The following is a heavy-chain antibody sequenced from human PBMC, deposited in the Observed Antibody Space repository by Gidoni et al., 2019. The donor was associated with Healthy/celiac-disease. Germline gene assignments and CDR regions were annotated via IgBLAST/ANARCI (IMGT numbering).Heavy chain of an antibody. D-gene: IGHD3-22*01. Sequence: EVQPLESGGGLVQPGGSLRLSCAASGFTFSSYAMSWVRQAPGKGLEWVSAISGSGGSTYYADSVKGRFTISRDNSKNTLYLQMNSLRAEDTAVYYCAKDDARVQWLLHFDYWGQGTLVTVSS. V-gene: IGHV3-23*01. J-gene: IGHJ4*02. CDR3: AKDDARVQWLLHFDY. CDR1: GFTFSSYA. CDR2: ISGSGGST.